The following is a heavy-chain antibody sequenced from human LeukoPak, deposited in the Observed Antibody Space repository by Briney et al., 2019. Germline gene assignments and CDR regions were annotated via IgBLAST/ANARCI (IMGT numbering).Heavy chain of an antibody. D-gene: IGHD6-6*01. Sequence: SETLSLTCTVSGGSISSYYWSWIRQPAGKGLEWIGRIYTSGSTNYNPSLKSRVTISVDTSKNQFSLKLSSVTAADTAVYYCARARSSIAAPSWGLCDAFDIWGQGTMVIVSS. J-gene: IGHJ3*02. CDR1: GGSISSYY. V-gene: IGHV4-4*07. CDR2: IYTSGST. CDR3: ARARSSIAAPSWGLCDAFDI.